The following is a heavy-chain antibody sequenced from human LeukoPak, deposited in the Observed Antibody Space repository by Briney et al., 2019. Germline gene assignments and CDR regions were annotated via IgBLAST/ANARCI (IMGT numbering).Heavy chain of an antibody. CDR1: GFTFSSYG. V-gene: IGHV3-30*02. Sequence: GGSLRLSCAASGFTFSSYGMHWIRQAPGKGLEWVAFIRYDGSNKYYADSVKGRFTISRDNSKNTLYMQMNSLRAGDTAVYYCAKDLRLSVGTSPFDYWGQGTLVTVSS. D-gene: IGHD4-23*01. CDR2: IRYDGSNK. CDR3: AKDLRLSVGTSPFDY. J-gene: IGHJ4*02.